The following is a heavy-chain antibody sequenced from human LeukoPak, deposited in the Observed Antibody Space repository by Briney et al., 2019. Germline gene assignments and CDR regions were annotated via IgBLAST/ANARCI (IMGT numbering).Heavy chain of an antibody. J-gene: IGHJ4*02. Sequence: GGSLRLSCAASGFTFSSYSMNWVGQARGKGVEWVSSISSSSSYIYYADSVKGGFTIYRENAKNSLYLQMNSLRAEDTAVYYCARDNRKYSSGWNWGQGTLVTVSS. D-gene: IGHD6-19*01. CDR2: ISSSSSYI. CDR3: ARDNRKYSSGWN. CDR1: GFTFSSYS. V-gene: IGHV3-21*01.